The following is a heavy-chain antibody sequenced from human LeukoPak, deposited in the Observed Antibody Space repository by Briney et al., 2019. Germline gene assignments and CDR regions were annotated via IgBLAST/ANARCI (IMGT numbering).Heavy chain of an antibody. Sequence: GGSLRLSCAASGFTFDKAWMTWVRQAPGKGLEWVSYISSSGSTIYYADSVKGRFTIYRDNAKNSLYLQMNSLRAEDTAVYYCARDYSSWYFGQVFDYWGQGTLVTVSS. CDR3: ARDYSSWYFGQVFDY. J-gene: IGHJ4*02. D-gene: IGHD6-13*01. CDR2: ISSSGSTI. V-gene: IGHV3-11*04. CDR1: GFTFDKAW.